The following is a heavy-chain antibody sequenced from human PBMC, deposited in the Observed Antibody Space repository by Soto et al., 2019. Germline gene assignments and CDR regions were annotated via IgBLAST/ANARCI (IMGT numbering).Heavy chain of an antibody. CDR3: ARIRLSYDFWSGYYTGYYYYGMDV. Sequence: QVQLVQSGAEVKKPGASVKVSCKASGYTFTTYGISWVRQAPGQGLEWMGWISAYNAITNYAPKLQGRVTMTTDTSTSTAYMELSSLRSEDTAVYYCARIRLSYDFWSGYYTGYYYYGMDVWGQGTTVTVSS. CDR1: GYTFTTYG. CDR2: ISAYNAIT. J-gene: IGHJ6*02. V-gene: IGHV1-18*04. D-gene: IGHD3-3*01.